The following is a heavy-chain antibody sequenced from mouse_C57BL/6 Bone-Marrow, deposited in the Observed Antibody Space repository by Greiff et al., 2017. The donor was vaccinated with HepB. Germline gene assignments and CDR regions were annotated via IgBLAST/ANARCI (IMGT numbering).Heavy chain of an antibody. CDR1: GYTFTDYE. V-gene: IGHV1-15*01. Sequence: QVQLQQSGAELVRPGASVTLSCKASGYTFTDYEMHWVKQTPVHGLEWIGAIDPETGGTAYNQKFKGKAILTADKSSSTAYMELRSLTSEDSAVYYCTPYDYEVGAWFAYWGQGTLVTVSA. J-gene: IGHJ3*01. CDR2: IDPETGGT. D-gene: IGHD2-4*01. CDR3: TPYDYEVGAWFAY.